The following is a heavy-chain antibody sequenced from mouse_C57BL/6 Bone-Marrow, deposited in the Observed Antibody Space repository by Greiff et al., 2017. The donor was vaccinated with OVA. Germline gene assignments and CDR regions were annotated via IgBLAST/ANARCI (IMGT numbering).Heavy chain of an antibody. Sequence: QVQLQQPGAELVRPGSSVKLSCKASGYTFTRSWMDWVKQRPGQGLEWIGNIYPSDSETHYNQKFKDKATLTVDKSSSTAYMQLSSLTSEDSAVYYCARERDYYGSSPAWFAYWGQGTLVTVSA. D-gene: IGHD1-1*01. V-gene: IGHV1-61*01. CDR1: GYTFTRSW. CDR2: IYPSDSET. J-gene: IGHJ3*01. CDR3: ARERDYYGSSPAWFAY.